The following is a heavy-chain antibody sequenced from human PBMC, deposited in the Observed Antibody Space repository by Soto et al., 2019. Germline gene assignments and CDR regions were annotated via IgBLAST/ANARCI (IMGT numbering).Heavy chain of an antibody. D-gene: IGHD6-13*01. V-gene: IGHV4-4*02. CDR3: ARGSRSSSSF. CDR2: IYHSGST. J-gene: IGHJ4*02. Sequence: WETLSLTSAVSGGCISSSNWWSWVRQPPGKGLEWIGEIYHSGSTNYNPSLKSRVTISVDKSKNQFSLKLSSVTAAETAVYYCARGSRSSSSFWGQGILVGVSS. CDR1: GGCISSSNW.